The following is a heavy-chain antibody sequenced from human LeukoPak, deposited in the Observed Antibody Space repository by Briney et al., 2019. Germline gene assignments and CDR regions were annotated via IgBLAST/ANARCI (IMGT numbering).Heavy chain of an antibody. V-gene: IGHV1-8*01. Sequence: ASVKVSCKSSGYPFTTYEINWVRQAAGQGLEWMGWVHPDTGYADYAQKFQGRVTMTSDTSISTAYMELSSLRSDDTAVYFCARGPRNDPWGQGTLVTVSS. CDR3: ARGPRNDP. J-gene: IGHJ5*02. CDR1: GYPFTTYE. D-gene: IGHD1-14*01. CDR2: VHPDTGYA.